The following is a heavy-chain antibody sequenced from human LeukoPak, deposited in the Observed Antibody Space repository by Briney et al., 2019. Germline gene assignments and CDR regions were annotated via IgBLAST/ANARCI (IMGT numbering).Heavy chain of an antibody. CDR3: ARDLSPVVPAAIDYFDY. CDR2: ISSSSSYI. CDR1: GFTFSSYE. D-gene: IGHD2-2*01. J-gene: IGHJ4*02. V-gene: IGHV3-21*01. Sequence: GGSLRLSCAASGFTFSSYEMNWVRQAPGKGLEWVSSISSSSSYIYYADSVKGRFTISRDNAKNSLYLQMNSLRAEDTAVYYCARDLSPVVPAAIDYFDYWGQGTLVTVSS.